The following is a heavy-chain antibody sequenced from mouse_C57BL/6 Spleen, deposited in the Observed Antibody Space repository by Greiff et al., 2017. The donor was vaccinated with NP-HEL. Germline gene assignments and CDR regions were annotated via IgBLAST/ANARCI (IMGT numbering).Heavy chain of an antibody. J-gene: IGHJ1*03. D-gene: IGHD2-3*01. V-gene: IGHV14-3*01. Sequence: VQLRQSVAELVRPGASVKLSCTASGFNIKNTYMHWVKQRPEQGLEWIGRIDPANGNTKYAPKFQGKATITADTSSNTAYLQLSSLTSEDTAIYYCARYDGGRGLHWYFDVWGTGTTVTVSS. CDR1: GFNIKNTY. CDR2: IDPANGNT. CDR3: ARYDGGRGLHWYFDV.